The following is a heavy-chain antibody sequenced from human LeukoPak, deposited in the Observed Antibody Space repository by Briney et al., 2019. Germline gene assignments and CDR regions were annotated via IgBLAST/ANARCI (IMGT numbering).Heavy chain of an antibody. CDR1: GGSISGYY. Sequence: PSETLSLTCTVSGGSISGYYWSWIRQPPGKGRGWVGYIYYSGSTNYNPSLKSRVTISVDTSKMQFSLKLSSVTAADTAVYYCARHSDWFDYWGQGTLVTVSS. D-gene: IGHD3/OR15-3a*01. V-gene: IGHV4-59*08. J-gene: IGHJ4*02. CDR3: ARHSDWFDY. CDR2: IYYSGST.